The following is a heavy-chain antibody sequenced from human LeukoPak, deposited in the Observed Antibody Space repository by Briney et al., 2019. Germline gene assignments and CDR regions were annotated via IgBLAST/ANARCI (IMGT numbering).Heavy chain of an antibody. Sequence: GASVKVSCKASGYTFTGYYMHWVRQAPGQGLEWMGGIIPIFGTANYAQKFQGRVTITTDESTSTAYMELSSLRSEDTAVYYCARDAGGGLGAYYYMDVWGKGTTVTVSS. J-gene: IGHJ6*03. CDR2: IIPIFGTA. CDR1: GYTFTGYY. D-gene: IGHD1-26*01. V-gene: IGHV1-69*05. CDR3: ARDAGGGLGAYYYMDV.